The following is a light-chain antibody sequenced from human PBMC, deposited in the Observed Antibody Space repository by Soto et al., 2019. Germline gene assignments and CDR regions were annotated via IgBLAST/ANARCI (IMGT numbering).Light chain of an antibody. CDR2: DVT. V-gene: IGLV2-14*01. CDR3: SSYTTTSTLG. Sequence: QSALTQPASVSGSPGQSITISCTGTHSDVGGDNSVSWYQQHPGKAPKLIIYDVTNRPSGVSDRFSGSESGNTASLTISGLQAEDEADYYCSSYTTTSTLGFGGGTKLTVL. J-gene: IGLJ3*02. CDR1: HSDVGGDNS.